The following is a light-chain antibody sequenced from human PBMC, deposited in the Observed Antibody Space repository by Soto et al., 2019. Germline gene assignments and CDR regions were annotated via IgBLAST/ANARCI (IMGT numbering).Light chain of an antibody. Sequence: QPVLTQPPSASGSPGQSVTISCTGTSSDVGGYNYVSWYQQHPGKAPKLMIYEVSERPSGVPDRFSGSKSGNTASLTVSRLQAEDEADYYCSSYAGSNNLVFGGGTKVTVL. CDR1: SSDVGGYNY. J-gene: IGLJ3*02. CDR2: EVS. V-gene: IGLV2-8*01. CDR3: SSYAGSNNLV.